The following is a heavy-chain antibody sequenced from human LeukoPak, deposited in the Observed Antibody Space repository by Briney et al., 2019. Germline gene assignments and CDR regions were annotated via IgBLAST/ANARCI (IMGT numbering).Heavy chain of an antibody. CDR3: ARSRATYAFDL. V-gene: IGHV3-48*01. J-gene: IGHJ3*01. CDR2: ISSTGGTI. Sequence: GGSLRLSCTASGFTFSGYSMDWVRQAPGKGLEWVSYISSTGGTIYYADSVKGQFTISRDNAMNSLYLQMNSLRAEDTAVYYCARSRATYAFDLWGQGTVVTVSS. D-gene: IGHD5-12*01. CDR1: GFTFSGYS.